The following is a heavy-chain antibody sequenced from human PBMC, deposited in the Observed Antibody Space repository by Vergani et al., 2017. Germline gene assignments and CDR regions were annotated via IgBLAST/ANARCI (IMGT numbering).Heavy chain of an antibody. CDR1: GFTFSSYG. J-gene: IGHJ4*02. D-gene: IGHD3-10*01. CDR3: APNPGNY. V-gene: IGHV3-30*03. Sequence: QVQLVESGGGVVQPGRSLRLSCAASGFTFSSYGMHWVRQAPGKGLEWVAVISYDGSNKDYADSVKGRFTISRDNSKNTLYLQMNSLRAEDTAVYYCAPNPGNYWGQGTLVTVSS. CDR2: ISYDGSNK.